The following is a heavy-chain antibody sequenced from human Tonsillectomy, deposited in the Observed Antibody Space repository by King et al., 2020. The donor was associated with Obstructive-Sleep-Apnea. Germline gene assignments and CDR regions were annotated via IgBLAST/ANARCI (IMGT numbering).Heavy chain of an antibody. CDR1: GGSFSGSY. Sequence: VQLQQWGAGLLKPSETLSLTCAVYGGSFSGSYWSWIRQPPGKGLEWIGEINHSGSTNYNPSLKSRVTISVDTSKNQFSLKLSSVTAADTAVYYCARGRKTMVRGVKGWFDPWGQGTLVTVSS. V-gene: IGHV4-34*01. CDR3: ARGRKTMVRGVKGWFDP. D-gene: IGHD3-10*01. CDR2: INHSGST. J-gene: IGHJ5*02.